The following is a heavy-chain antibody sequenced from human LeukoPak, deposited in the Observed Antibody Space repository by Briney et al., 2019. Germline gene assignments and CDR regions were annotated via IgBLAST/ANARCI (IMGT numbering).Heavy chain of an antibody. CDR2: INSDGSRT. CDR3: ARDLGMTSMDI. Sequence: GGSLRLSCGASGFTFSIYWMHWVRQAPGKGLVWVSRINSDGSRTNYADSVKGRFTISRDNAKNTLYLQMNSLGAEDTAVYYCARDLGMTSMDIWGQGTMVTVSS. V-gene: IGHV3-74*01. D-gene: IGHD2-21*02. J-gene: IGHJ3*02. CDR1: GFTFSIYW.